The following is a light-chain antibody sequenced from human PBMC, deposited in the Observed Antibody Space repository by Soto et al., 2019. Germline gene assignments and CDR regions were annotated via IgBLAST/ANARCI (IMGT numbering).Light chain of an antibody. CDR1: QSVSSN. V-gene: IGKV3-20*01. J-gene: IGKJ5*01. CDR3: QQYTGPPTT. CDR2: GAS. Sequence: EIVFTQSPCTLSLSPGERATLSCRASQSVSSNLAWYQQKPGQAPRLLIYGASTRATGIPARFSGSGSGTDFTLTITRLEPEDSAVYFCQQYTGPPTTFGQGTRLEIK.